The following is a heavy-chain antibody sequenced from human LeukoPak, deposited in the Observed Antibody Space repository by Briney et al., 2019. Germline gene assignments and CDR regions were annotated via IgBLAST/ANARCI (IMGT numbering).Heavy chain of an antibody. CDR1: GYTFTSYD. V-gene: IGHV1-8*01. CDR3: ARGGYSGYDGWGVFDY. D-gene: IGHD5-12*01. Sequence: ASVKVSCKASGYTFTSYDINWVRQATGQGLEWMGWMNPNSGNAGYAQKFQGRVTMTRNTSISTAYMELSSLRSEDTAVYYCARGGYSGYDGWGVFDYWGQGTLVTVSS. J-gene: IGHJ4*02. CDR2: MNPNSGNA.